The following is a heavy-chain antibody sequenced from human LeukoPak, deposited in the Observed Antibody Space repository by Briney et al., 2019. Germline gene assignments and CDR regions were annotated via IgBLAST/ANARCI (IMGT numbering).Heavy chain of an antibody. Sequence: PGGSPRLSCAASGFTFSSYGMHWVRQAPGKGLEWVAVIWYDGSNKYYADSVKGRFTISRDNSKNTLYLQMNSLRAEDTAVYYCAKGGPWELHAFDYWGQGTLVTVSS. J-gene: IGHJ4*02. V-gene: IGHV3-33*06. CDR3: AKGGPWELHAFDY. CDR1: GFTFSSYG. D-gene: IGHD1-26*01. CDR2: IWYDGSNK.